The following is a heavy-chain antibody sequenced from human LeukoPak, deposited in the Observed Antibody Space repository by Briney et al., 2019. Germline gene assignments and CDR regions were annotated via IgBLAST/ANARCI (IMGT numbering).Heavy chain of an antibody. V-gene: IGHV3-30-3*01. J-gene: IGHJ6*02. Sequence: GRSLRLSCAASGFTFSSYAMHWVRQAPGKGLEWVAVISYDGSNKYYADSVKGRFTISRDNSKNTLYLQMNSLRAEDTAVYYCARDGCSSTGCYYYYYGMDVWGQGTTVTVSS. CDR3: ARDGCSSTGCYYYYYGMDV. CDR2: ISYDGSNK. D-gene: IGHD2-2*01. CDR1: GFTFSSYA.